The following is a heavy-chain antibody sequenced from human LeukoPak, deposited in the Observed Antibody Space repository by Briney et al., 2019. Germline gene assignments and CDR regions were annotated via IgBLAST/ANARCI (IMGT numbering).Heavy chain of an antibody. J-gene: IGHJ5*02. CDR2: LYYTGDT. CDR1: GGSISSYY. CDR3: ARGPWAWFDP. V-gene: IGHV4-59*01. Sequence: PSETLSLTCTVSGGSISSYYWSWIRQVPGKGVEWIGYLYYTGDTKYNPSLKSRVTISVDTSKNQFSLKLRSVTAADTAVYYCARGPWAWFDPWGQGTLVTVSS. D-gene: IGHD7-27*01.